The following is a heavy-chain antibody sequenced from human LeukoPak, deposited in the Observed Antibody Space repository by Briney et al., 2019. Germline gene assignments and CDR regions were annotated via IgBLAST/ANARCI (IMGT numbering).Heavy chain of an antibody. Sequence: ASVKVSCKASGGTFSSYAISWVRQAPGQGLEWMGWISAYNGNTNYAQKLQGRVTMTTDTSTSTAYMELRSLRSDDTAVYYCARGGQRITIFGVVPHDAFDIWGQGTMVTVSS. J-gene: IGHJ3*02. CDR2: ISAYNGNT. CDR1: GGTFSSYA. V-gene: IGHV1-18*01. CDR3: ARGGQRITIFGVVPHDAFDI. D-gene: IGHD3-3*01.